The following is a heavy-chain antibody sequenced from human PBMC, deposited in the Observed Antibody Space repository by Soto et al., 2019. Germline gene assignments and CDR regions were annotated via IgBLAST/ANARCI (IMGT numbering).Heavy chain of an antibody. Sequence: EVQLVESGGGLVQPGGSLRLSCAASGFTFSSYAMHWVRQAPGKGLEYVSVISSNGGSTYYANSVKGRFTISRDNSKNTLYLQMGSLRAEDMAVYYCARTSGYAFDYWCQGTLVTVSS. CDR3: ARTSGYAFDY. V-gene: IGHV3-64*01. CDR1: GFTFSSYA. J-gene: IGHJ4*02. CDR2: ISSNGGST. D-gene: IGHD5-12*01.